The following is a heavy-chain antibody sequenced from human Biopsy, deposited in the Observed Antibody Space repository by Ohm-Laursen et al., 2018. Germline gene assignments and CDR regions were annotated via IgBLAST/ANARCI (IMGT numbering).Heavy chain of an antibody. J-gene: IGHJ4*02. CDR2: ISGNSDII. V-gene: IGHV3-23*01. D-gene: IGHD4-17*01. CDR1: GFTFSSYA. Sequence: SLRLFCTASGFTFSSYAMTWFRQAPGKGLEWVSTISGNSDIIYDTDSVKGRFTISRDNSKNTLYLQMNSLRADDTAVYYCALAAAQTVTHFDYWGQGTLVTVS. CDR3: ALAAAQTVTHFDY.